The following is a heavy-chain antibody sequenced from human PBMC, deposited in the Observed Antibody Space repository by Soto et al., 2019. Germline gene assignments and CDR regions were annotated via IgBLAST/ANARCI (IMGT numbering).Heavy chain of an antibody. CDR1: GGSFSGYY. D-gene: IGHD6-13*01. CDR3: AREVYRSSWHAF. J-gene: IGHJ4*02. V-gene: IGHV4-34*01. Sequence: SETLSLTCAVYGGSFSGYYWSWIRQPPGKGLEWIGEINHSGSTNYNPSLKSRVTISVDTSKNQFSLKLSSVTAADTAVYYCAREVYRSSWHAFWGQGTLVPVSS. CDR2: INHSGST.